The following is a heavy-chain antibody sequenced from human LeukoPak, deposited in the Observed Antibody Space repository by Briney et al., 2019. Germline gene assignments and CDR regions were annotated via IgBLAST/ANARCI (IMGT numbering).Heavy chain of an antibody. CDR3: AREDGDSGWYIV. D-gene: IGHD6-19*01. CDR1: GGTFSGYA. J-gene: IGHJ6*02. Sequence: SVKVSCKASGGTFSGYAISWVRQAPGQGLEWMGRIIPILGIANYAQKFQGRVTITADKSTSTAYMELSSLRSEDTAVYYCAREDGDSGWYIVWGQGTTVTVSS. V-gene: IGHV1-69*04. CDR2: IIPILGIA.